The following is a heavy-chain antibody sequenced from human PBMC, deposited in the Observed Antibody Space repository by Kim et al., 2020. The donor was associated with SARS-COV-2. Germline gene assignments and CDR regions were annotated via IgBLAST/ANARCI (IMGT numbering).Heavy chain of an antibody. CDR3: ARERGGADYYYYGLDV. CDR1: GYTFTTYG. Sequence: ASVKVSCKASGYTFTTYGIAWVRQAAGQGLQWMGWISTSNGNTHYAQKVQGRVTMHTDTSTATAYIELRSLRSDDTAVYYCARERGGADYYYYGLDVWGQGTTVTVS. V-gene: IGHV1-18*04. J-gene: IGHJ6*02. CDR2: ISTSNGNT.